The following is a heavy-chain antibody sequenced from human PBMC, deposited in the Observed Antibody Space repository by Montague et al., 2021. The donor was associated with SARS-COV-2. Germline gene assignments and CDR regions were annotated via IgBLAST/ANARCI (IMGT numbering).Heavy chain of an antibody. V-gene: IGHV4-59*11. D-gene: IGHD3-16*01. J-gene: IGHJ2*01. CDR2: FDHSGDT. CDR1: GGSISGHY. CDR3: AREFRIELWETNWYFGL. Sequence: SETLSLTCSVSGGSISGHYWSWIRQPPGKGLEWIGNFDHSGDTNYNPSLKSRATISVDTSKNRFALRLSSVTAADTAVYYCAREFRIELWETNWYFGLWGRGTLVTVSS.